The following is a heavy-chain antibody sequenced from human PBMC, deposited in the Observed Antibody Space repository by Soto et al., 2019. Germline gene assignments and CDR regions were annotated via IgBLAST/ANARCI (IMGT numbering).Heavy chain of an antibody. CDR2: IWYDGSNK. CDR3: AREGSGGSCLDY. J-gene: IGHJ4*02. D-gene: IGHD2-15*01. Sequence: GGSLRLSCAASGFTFSSYGMHWVRQAPGKGLEWVAVIWYDGSNKYYADSVKGRFTISRDNSKNTLYLQMNSLRAEDTAVYYCAREGSGGSCLDYWGQGTLVTVSS. V-gene: IGHV3-33*01. CDR1: GFTFSSYG.